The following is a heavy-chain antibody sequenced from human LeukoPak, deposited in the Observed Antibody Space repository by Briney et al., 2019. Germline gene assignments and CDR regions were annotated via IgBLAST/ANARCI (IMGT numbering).Heavy chain of an antibody. Sequence: GGSLRLSCAASGFTFSSYAMSWVRQAPGKGLEWVSAISGSGGSTYYADSVNGRFTVSRDNSQCTLYLQMNSLRAEGRAVYYCAKAGYGSGSYYTLSHFDYWGEGTLVTVSS. J-gene: IGHJ4*02. CDR1: GFTFSSYA. CDR2: ISGSGGST. D-gene: IGHD3-10*01. CDR3: AKAGYGSGSYYTLSHFDY. V-gene: IGHV3-23*01.